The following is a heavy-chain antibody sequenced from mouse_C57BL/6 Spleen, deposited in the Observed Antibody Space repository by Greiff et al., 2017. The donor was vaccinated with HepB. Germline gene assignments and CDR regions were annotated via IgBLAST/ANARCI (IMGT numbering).Heavy chain of an antibody. CDR3: ARSPLYGNYEYFDV. D-gene: IGHD2-1*01. CDR1: GYTFTSYG. J-gene: IGHJ1*03. CDR2: IYIGNGYT. V-gene: IGHV1-58*01. Sequence: EVKLVESGAELVRPGSSVKMSCKTSGYTFTSYGINWVKQRPGQGLEWIGYIYIGNGYTEYNEKFKGKATLTSDTSSSTAYMQLSSLTSEDSAIYFCARSPLYGNYEYFDVWGTGTTVTVSS.